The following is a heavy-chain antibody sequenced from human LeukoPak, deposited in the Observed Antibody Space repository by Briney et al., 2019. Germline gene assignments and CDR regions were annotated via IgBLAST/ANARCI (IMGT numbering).Heavy chain of an antibody. CDR3: ARRATMVRGVTGNWFDP. CDR1: GGSFSGYY. J-gene: IGHJ5*02. Sequence: SETLSLTCAVYGGSFSGYYWSWIRQPPGKGLEWIGDINHSGSTNYHPSLKSRVTISVDTSKNQFSLKLSSVTAADTAVYYCARRATMVRGVTGNWFDPWGQGTLVTVSS. V-gene: IGHV4-34*01. CDR2: INHSGST. D-gene: IGHD3-10*01.